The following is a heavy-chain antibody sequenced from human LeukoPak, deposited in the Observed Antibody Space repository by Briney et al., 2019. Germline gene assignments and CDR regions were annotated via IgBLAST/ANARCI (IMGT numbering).Heavy chain of an antibody. V-gene: IGHV3-23*01. CDR2: ISGSAGAT. Sequence: GGSLRLSCAASGFTFNNYAMTWVRQAPGKGLEWVSAISGSAGATFSADSVKGRFTISRDNSKNTLYLQMNSLRAEDTAVYYCAGSGYCGGRNCYQGAFDIWGQGTMVTVSS. CDR1: GFTFNNYA. J-gene: IGHJ3*02. CDR3: AGSGYCGGRNCYQGAFDI. D-gene: IGHD2-15*01.